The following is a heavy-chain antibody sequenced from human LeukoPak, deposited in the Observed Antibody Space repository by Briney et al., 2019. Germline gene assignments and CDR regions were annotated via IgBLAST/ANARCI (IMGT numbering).Heavy chain of an antibody. V-gene: IGHV3-21*01. Sequence: GGSLRLSCAASGFTFSSYSMNWVRQAPGKGLEWVSSISSSSSYIYYADSVKGRFTISRDNAKNSLYLQMNSLRAEDTAVYYCARPDYGDSFGIHYYYYMDVWGKGTTVTVSS. D-gene: IGHD4-17*01. CDR3: ARPDYGDSFGIHYYYYMDV. J-gene: IGHJ6*03. CDR1: GFTFSSYS. CDR2: ISSSSSYI.